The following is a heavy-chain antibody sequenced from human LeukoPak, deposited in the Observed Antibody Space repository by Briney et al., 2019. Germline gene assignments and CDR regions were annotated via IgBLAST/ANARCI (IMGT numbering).Heavy chain of an antibody. D-gene: IGHD3-10*01. J-gene: IGHJ5*02. V-gene: IGHV3-23*01. Sequence: GESMRLSGAASGFTFISYAMGWVRQAPGAWLDGVSALSGCGGSTYYADSGQGRFTISRANSKTTLYLQMNSRRTEDTAVYPCANPPTTLWFGPHPWGQETLVTVSS. CDR1: GFTFISYA. CDR2: LSGCGGST. CDR3: ANPPTTLWFGPHP.